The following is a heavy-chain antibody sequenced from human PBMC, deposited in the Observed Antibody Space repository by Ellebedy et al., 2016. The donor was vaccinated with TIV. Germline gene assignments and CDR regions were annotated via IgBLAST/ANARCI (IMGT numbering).Heavy chain of an antibody. Sequence: GGSLRLSCAASGFTFSSYAMSWVRQAPGKGLEWVSTISGGGDSAYFPDSVKGRFTISRDNSKNTLYLQMNSLRAEDTAVYYCAILHCSGGSCDWFDPWGQGTLVTVSS. CDR1: GFTFSSYA. J-gene: IGHJ5*02. CDR2: ISGGGDSA. CDR3: AILHCSGGSCDWFDP. V-gene: IGHV3-23*01. D-gene: IGHD2-15*01.